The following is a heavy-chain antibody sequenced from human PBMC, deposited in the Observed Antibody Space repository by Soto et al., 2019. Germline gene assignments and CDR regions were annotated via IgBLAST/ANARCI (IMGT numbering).Heavy chain of an antibody. CDR1: GFTFSSYA. CDR2: ISDSSGAI. D-gene: IGHD6-13*01. CDR3: AKRSSSSGKGVYFDS. V-gene: IGHV3-23*01. J-gene: IGHJ4*02. Sequence: EVQLLESGGDLVQWGGSLRLSCAASGFTFSSYAMTWFRQAPGKGLEWVSSISDSSGAIYYADSVKGRFTISRDNARNTLHLQMNSLRAEDTALYYCAKRSSSSGKGVYFDSWGQRTLVTVSS.